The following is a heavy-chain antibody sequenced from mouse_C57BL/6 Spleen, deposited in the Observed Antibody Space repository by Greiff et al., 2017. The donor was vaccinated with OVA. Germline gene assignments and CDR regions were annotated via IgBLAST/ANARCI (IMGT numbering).Heavy chain of an antibody. V-gene: IGHV2-2*01. CDR2: IWSGGST. D-gene: IGHD2-4*01. J-gene: IGHJ3*01. CDR1: GFSLTSYG. Sequence: QVQLQQSGPGLVQPSQSLSITCTVSGFSLTSYGVHWVRQSPGKGLEWLGVIWSGGSTDYNAAFISRLSISKDNSKSQVFFKMNSLQADDTAIYYCARMGNLDEYDGGGPWFAYWGQGTLVTVSA. CDR3: ARMGNLDEYDGGGPWFAY.